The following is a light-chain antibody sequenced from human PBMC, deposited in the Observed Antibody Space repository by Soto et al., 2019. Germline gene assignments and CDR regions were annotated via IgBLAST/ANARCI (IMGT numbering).Light chain of an antibody. CDR1: QSVSSY. CDR3: QQYGSSPRT. J-gene: IGKJ1*01. Sequence: EIEMTQSPATLSLSPGERATLSCRASQSVSSYLAWYQQKPGQAPRLLIYDASNRATGIPDRFSGSGSGTDFTLTISRLEPEDFAVYYCQQYGSSPRTFGQGTKVDIK. V-gene: IGKV3-20*01. CDR2: DAS.